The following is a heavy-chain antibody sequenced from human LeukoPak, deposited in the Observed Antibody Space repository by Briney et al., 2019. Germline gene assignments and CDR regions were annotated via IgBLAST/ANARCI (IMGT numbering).Heavy chain of an antibody. CDR3: ARDGDNDTPGLN. D-gene: IGHD4-17*01. CDR2: INQDGGQR. J-gene: IGHJ4*02. CDR1: GFTFRNYW. V-gene: IGHV3-7*04. Sequence: AGSLRLSCAVSGFTFRNYWMTWVRQAPGKGLEWVANINQDGGQRYYVGSVEGRFTISRDNAKNSLYLQMNSLRAEDTAVYYCARDGDNDTPGLNWGQGTLVTVSS.